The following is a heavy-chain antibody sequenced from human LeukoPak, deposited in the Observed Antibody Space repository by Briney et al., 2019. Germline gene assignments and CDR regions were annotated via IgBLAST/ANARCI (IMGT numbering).Heavy chain of an antibody. CDR3: ARSYGSGGYSYFDY. CDR1: GGSIGSSNW. J-gene: IGHJ4*02. Sequence: PSGTLSLTCAVSGGSIGSSNWWSWVRQPPGKGLEWIGEVYHSGSTNYDPSLKGRVTISVDKSKNQFSLELSSVTAADTAVYYCARSYGSGGYSYFDYWGPGTLVTVSS. CDR2: VYHSGST. D-gene: IGHD3-10*01. V-gene: IGHV4-4*02.